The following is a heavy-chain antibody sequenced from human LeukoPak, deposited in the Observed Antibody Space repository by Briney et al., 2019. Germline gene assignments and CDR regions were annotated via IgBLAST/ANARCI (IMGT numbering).Heavy chain of an antibody. CDR2: IYYSGST. D-gene: IGHD3-3*01. CDR1: GGSISSSSYY. Sequence: PETLSLTCTVSGGSISSSSYYWGWIRQPPGKGLEWIGSIYYSGSTYYNPSLKSRVTISVDTSKNQFSLKLSSVTAADTAVYYCARGEWLLFDYWGQGTLVTVSS. CDR3: ARGEWLLFDY. V-gene: IGHV4-39*07. J-gene: IGHJ4*02.